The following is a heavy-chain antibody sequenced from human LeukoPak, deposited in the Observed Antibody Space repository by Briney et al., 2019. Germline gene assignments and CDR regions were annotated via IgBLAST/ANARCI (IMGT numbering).Heavy chain of an antibody. CDR1: GYTFSSYH. D-gene: IGHD6-13*01. CDR3: ARFENGIAAAGISLVRGDDGMDV. Sequence: ASVKVSCKASGYTFSSYHMHWVRQAPGQGLEWMGIINPSGGSTSYAQKFQGRVTMTRDTSTSTVYMELSSLRSEDTAVYYCARFENGIAAAGISLVRGDDGMDVWGQGTTVTVSS. J-gene: IGHJ6*02. CDR2: INPSGGST. V-gene: IGHV1-46*01.